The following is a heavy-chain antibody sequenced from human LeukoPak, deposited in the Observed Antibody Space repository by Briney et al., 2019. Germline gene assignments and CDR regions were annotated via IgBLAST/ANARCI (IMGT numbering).Heavy chain of an antibody. CDR1: GYTFTGYY. CDR3: ASTGYYDSSGYSDY. V-gene: IGHV1-2*02. Sequence: GASVKVSCKASGYTFTGYYMHWVRQAPGQGLEWMGWINPNSGGTNYAQEFQGRVTMTRDTSISTAYMELSRLRSDDTAVYYCASTGYYDSSGYSDYWGQGTLVTVSS. CDR2: INPNSGGT. J-gene: IGHJ4*02. D-gene: IGHD3-22*01.